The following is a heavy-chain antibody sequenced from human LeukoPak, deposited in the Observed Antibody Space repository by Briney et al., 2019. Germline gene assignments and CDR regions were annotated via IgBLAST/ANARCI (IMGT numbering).Heavy chain of an antibody. CDR3: AQDGAWLRFDH. D-gene: IGHD5-12*01. CDR1: GFTFSDYN. V-gene: IGHV3-11*01. J-gene: IGHJ4*02. CDR2: ISRSGSTK. Sequence: PGGSLRLSCAASGFTFSDYNMRWIRQAPGKGLEWVSSISRSGSTKYYADSVKGRFVISRDNSKNTVYLQMNSLRVDDTARYYCAQDGAWLRFDHWGQGTLVTVSS.